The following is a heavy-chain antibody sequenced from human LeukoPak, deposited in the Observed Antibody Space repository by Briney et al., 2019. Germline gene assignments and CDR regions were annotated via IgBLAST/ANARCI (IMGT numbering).Heavy chain of an antibody. J-gene: IGHJ4*02. CDR1: GFTYSSYW. CDR3: TRDYRGTFDY. Sequence: PGGSLRLSCVASGFTYSSYWMSWVRQAPGKGLEWVANIKQDGSEKNYVDSVKGRFTISRDNAKNSQYLQMNSLRAEDTAVYYCTRDYRGTFDYWGQGTLVTVSS. CDR2: IKQDGSEK. V-gene: IGHV3-7*03. D-gene: IGHD1-26*01.